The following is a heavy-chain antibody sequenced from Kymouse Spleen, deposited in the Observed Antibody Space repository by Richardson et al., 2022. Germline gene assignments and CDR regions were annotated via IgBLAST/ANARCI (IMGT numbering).Heavy chain of an antibody. CDR3: ARQIRITIFGVVIIFFDY. V-gene: IGHV4-39*01. CDR1: GGSISSSSYY. Sequence: QLQLQESGPGLVKPSETLSLTCTVSGGSISSSSYYWGWIRQPPGKGLEWIGSIYYSGSTYYNPSLKSRVTISVDTSKNQFSLKLSSVTAADTAVYYCARQIRITIFGVVIIFFDYWGQGTLVTVSS. CDR2: IYYSGST. J-gene: IGHJ4*02. D-gene: IGHD3-3*01.